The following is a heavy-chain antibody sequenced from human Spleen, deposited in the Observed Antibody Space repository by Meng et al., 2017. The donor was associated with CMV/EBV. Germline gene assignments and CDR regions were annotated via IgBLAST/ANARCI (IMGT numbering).Heavy chain of an antibody. Sequence: SGPTLVKPTQTLTLTCSFSGFSLSTSGVGVGWIRQPPGQALEWLALIYWNDDKHFSPSLKSRLTITKDTSKNQVVLTMTNMDPVDTATYYCTYSPRLYDFRIGYYSYFDYWGRGTLVTVSS. CDR2: IYWNDDK. CDR1: GFSLSTSGVG. CDR3: TYSPRLYDFRIGYYSYFDY. D-gene: IGHD3-3*01. J-gene: IGHJ4*02. V-gene: IGHV2-5*01.